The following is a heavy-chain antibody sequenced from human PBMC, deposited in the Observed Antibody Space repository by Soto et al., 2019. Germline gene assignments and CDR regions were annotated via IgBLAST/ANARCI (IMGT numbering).Heavy chain of an antibody. CDR3: AKDGQWRHVHFDY. CDR1: GFPFSSSA. D-gene: IGHD6-19*01. V-gene: IGHV3-23*01. CDR2: SSASGGST. J-gene: IGHJ4*02. Sequence: GGSLRLSCTASGFPFSSSAMSLVRQAPGKGLEWVSISSASGGSTYHADSVKGRFSISRENSKNTLYLQMTRLRTEETAVYYCAKDGQWRHVHFDYWDQGAVVTLSS.